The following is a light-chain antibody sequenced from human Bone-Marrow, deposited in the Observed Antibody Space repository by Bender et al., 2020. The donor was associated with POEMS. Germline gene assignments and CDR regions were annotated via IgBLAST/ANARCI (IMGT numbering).Light chain of an antibody. CDR2: YDT. CDR3: QVWDSNTDHHVI. V-gene: IGLV3-21*04. CDR1: NIGGRS. Sequence: SYVLTQPPSVSVAPGKTARITCGGYNIGGRSVHWYRQQPGQAPVLVLYYDTDRPSTMFERFSGSNSGNTATLTITRVEVGDEGDYYCQVWDSNTDHHVIFGGGTRLTVL. J-gene: IGLJ2*01.